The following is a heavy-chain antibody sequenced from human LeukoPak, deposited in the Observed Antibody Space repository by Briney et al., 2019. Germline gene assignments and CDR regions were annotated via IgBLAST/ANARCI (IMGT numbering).Heavy chain of an antibody. CDR1: GGSISSGDYY. CDR3: ARELTHYYDSSGYRYWYFDL. Sequence: SQTLSLTCTVSGGSISSGDYYWSWIRQPPGKGLEWIGYIYYSGSTYYNPSLKSRVTISVDTSKNQFSLKLSSVTAADTAVYYCARELTHYYDSSGYRYWYFDLWGRGTLVTVSS. J-gene: IGHJ2*01. V-gene: IGHV4-30-4*01. D-gene: IGHD3-22*01. CDR2: IYYSGST.